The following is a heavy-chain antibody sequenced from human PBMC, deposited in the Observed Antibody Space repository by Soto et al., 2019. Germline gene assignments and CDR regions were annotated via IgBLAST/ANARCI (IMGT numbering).Heavy chain of an antibody. D-gene: IGHD3-16*02. J-gene: IGHJ4*02. V-gene: IGHV3-11*01. CDR1: GLTFNEYY. Sequence: GGSLRLSCEVSGLTFNEYYMSWIRQAPGQGLEWIAYISTGAIDTYYSDSVKGRCTISRVNTKNSMYLQINNLRGEDTAVDYCAGRAIVSLYFDHWGQGAVVTVSS. CDR3: AGRAIVSLYFDH. CDR2: ISTGAIDT.